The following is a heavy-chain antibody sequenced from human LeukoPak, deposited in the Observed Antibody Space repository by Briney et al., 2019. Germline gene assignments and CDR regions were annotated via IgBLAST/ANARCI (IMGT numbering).Heavy chain of an antibody. D-gene: IGHD2-2*01. CDR2: IAHDETNR. J-gene: IGHJ4*02. CDR3: ARDLTPGAPDYFDS. V-gene: IGHV3-30*04. CDR1: GFTFGSYT. Sequence: GWSLTLSCATSGFTFGSYTMHWVRQAPGKGLEWVVVIAHDETNRFYADSVRGRFTISRDNSMNTLYLRMNSLRPEDTAVYFCARDLTPGAPDYFDSWGQGTLVTVSS.